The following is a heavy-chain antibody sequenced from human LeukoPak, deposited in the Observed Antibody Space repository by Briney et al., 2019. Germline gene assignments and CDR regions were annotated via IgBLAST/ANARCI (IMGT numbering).Heavy chain of an antibody. J-gene: IGHJ5*02. CDR1: GFTVSSNY. V-gene: IGHV3-66*01. CDR3: ARVYYPKYLNWFDP. Sequence: PGRSLRLSCAASGFTVSSNYMSWVRQAPGKGLEWVSVIYSGGSTYYADSVKGRFTISRDNSKNTLYLQMNSLRAEDTAVYYCARVYYPKYLNWFDPWGQGTLVTVSS. D-gene: IGHD2/OR15-2a*01. CDR2: IYSGGST.